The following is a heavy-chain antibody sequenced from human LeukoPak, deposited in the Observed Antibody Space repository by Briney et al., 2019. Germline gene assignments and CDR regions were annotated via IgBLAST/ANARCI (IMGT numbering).Heavy chain of an antibody. CDR2: ISPYTGNT. CDR3: ARAGSGSGWYFDY. V-gene: IGHV1-18*01. Sequence: ASVKVSCKASGYDFTIVGITWVRRAPGQGHEWMGWISPYTGNTRYAQKFQGRVAMTTDTSTTTAYMELRGLRFNDTAVYYCARAGSGSGWYFDYWGQGTLVTVSS. D-gene: IGHD6-19*01. CDR1: GYDFTIVG. J-gene: IGHJ4*02.